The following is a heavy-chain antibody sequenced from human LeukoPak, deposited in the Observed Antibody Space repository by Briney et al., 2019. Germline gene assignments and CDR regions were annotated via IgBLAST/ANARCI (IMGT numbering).Heavy chain of an antibody. Sequence: GGSLRLSCAASGLTFSSYAMSWVRQAPGKGLEWVSAISGSGGSTLYADSVKGRFTISRDTSKNTLYLQMNSMRAEDTAVYYCAKLGGERQIDPWGQGTLVTVSS. J-gene: IGHJ5*02. CDR1: GLTFSSYA. D-gene: IGHD1-1*01. V-gene: IGHV3-23*01. CDR2: ISGSGGST. CDR3: AKLGGERQIDP.